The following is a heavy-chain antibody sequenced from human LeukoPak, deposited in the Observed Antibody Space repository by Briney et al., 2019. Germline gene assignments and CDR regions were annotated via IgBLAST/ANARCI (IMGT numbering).Heavy chain of an antibody. CDR1: GYPFTSYT. V-gene: IGHV7-4-1*02. CDR2: INTSTGNP. J-gene: IGHJ4*02. D-gene: IGHD5-18*01. CDR3: ARVDTTMVSLAPFDY. Sequence: VASVKVSCKASGYPFTSYTMNWVRQAPGQGLEWMGWINTSTGNPTYAQGFTGRFVFSLDTSVSTAYLQISSLKAEDTAVYYCARVDTTMVSLAPFDYWGQGTLVTVSS.